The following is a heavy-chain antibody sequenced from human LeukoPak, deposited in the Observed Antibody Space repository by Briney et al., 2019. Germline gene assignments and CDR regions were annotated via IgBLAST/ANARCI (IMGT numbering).Heavy chain of an antibody. CDR1: GGSISSYY. CDR3: ARGDCSGSICYSPMDV. CDR2: IYRSGSN. J-gene: IGHJ6*03. D-gene: IGHD2-21*01. Sequence: PSETLSLTCTVSGGSISSYYWSWLRQPPGKGLEGIGSIYRSGSNNYNPSLKSRVTISVDTSKNQFSLKVSSVTAADTAVYYCARGDCSGSICYSPMDVWGTGTTVTVSS. V-gene: IGHV4-59*08.